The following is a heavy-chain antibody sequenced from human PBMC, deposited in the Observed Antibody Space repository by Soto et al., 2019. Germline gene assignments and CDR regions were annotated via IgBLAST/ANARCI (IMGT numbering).Heavy chain of an antibody. V-gene: IGHV5-51*01. CDR1: GSIFSSYW. Sequence: PGESLQVSCKGSGSIFSSYWIGWVRQMPGKGLEWMGIIYPGDSDTRYSPSFQGQVTISADKSVSTAYLQWSSLKASDTAMYYCARQGEHGDYPDYWGQGTRVTVS. D-gene: IGHD4-17*01. J-gene: IGHJ4*02. CDR3: ARQGEHGDYPDY. CDR2: IYPGDSDT.